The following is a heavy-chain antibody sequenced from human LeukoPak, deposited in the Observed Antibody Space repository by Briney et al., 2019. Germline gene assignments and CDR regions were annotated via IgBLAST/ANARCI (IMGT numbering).Heavy chain of an antibody. V-gene: IGHV3-33*08. J-gene: IGHJ3*01. Sequence: GGSLRLSCAASGFTFNTYWMTWVRQAPGKGLEWVAVILPDGSDKYYADSVTGRFTISRDNSKNTLYLQMNSLRADDTAVYYCARNARDSVFDLWGQGTMVTVSS. CDR3: ARNARDSVFDL. CDR1: GFTFNTYW. CDR2: ILPDGSDK.